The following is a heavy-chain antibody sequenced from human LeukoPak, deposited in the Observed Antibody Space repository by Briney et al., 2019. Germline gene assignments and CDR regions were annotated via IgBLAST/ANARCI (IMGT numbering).Heavy chain of an antibody. CDR3: ARHRDGYNRGAFDI. D-gene: IGHD5-24*01. J-gene: IGHJ3*02. Sequence: SETLSLTCTVSGGSISSYYWSWIRQPPGKGLEWIGYIYYSGSINYNPSLKSRVTISVDTSKNQFSLKLSSVTAADAAVYYCARHRDGYNRGAFDIWGQGTMVTVSS. CDR2: IYYSGSI. V-gene: IGHV4-59*08. CDR1: GGSISSYY.